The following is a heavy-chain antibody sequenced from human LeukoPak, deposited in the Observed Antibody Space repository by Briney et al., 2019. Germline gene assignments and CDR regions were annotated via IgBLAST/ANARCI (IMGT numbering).Heavy chain of an antibody. CDR1: GYTFIGYY. Sequence: ASVKVSCKASGYTFIGYYIHWARQAPGQGLEWVGRINPNSGCTNYVQRFQGRVTMTRDTSISTAYMELSRLRSDDTAVYYCARGLDTYYFDSSGYYHGDYWGQGTLVTVSS. CDR3: ARGLDTYYFDSSGYYHGDY. V-gene: IGHV1-2*06. CDR2: INPNSGCT. D-gene: IGHD3-22*01. J-gene: IGHJ4*02.